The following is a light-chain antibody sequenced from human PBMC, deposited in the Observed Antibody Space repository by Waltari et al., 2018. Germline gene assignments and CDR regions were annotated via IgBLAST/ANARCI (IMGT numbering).Light chain of an antibody. CDR1: QSLLYSSNNRNY. CDR3: HQYYSTPWT. J-gene: IGKJ1*01. CDR2: WAS. Sequence: DIVMTQSPDSLAVSLGERATINSKSSQSLLYSSNNRNYVAWYQQKVGQAPKVLFYWASTRESGVPDRFSGSGSGADFTLTISSLQAEDVAVYYCHQYYSTPWTFGQGTKVEIK. V-gene: IGKV4-1*01.